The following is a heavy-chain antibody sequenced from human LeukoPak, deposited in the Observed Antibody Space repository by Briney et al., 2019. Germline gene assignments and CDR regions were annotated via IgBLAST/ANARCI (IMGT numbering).Heavy chain of an antibody. CDR3: ARAKKAGTLRYFDY. V-gene: IGHV3-21*01. Sequence: SGGSLRLSCAASGFTFSSYSMNWVRQAPGKGLEWVSSISSSSSYIYYADSVKGRFTISRDNAKNSLYLQMNSLRAEDTAAYYCARAKKAGTLRYFDYWGQGTLVTVSS. CDR1: GFTFSSYS. D-gene: IGHD6-13*01. CDR2: ISSSSSYI. J-gene: IGHJ4*02.